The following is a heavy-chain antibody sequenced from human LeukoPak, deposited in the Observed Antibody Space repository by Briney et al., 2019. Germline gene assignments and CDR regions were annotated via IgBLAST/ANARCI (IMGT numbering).Heavy chain of an antibody. V-gene: IGHV3-23*01. CDR2: ISASGGST. CDR1: GFTFSSFA. D-gene: IGHD1-14*01. CDR3: AAGIPTSNYFDY. J-gene: IGHJ4*02. Sequence: GGSLRLSCAASGFTFSSFAMSWVRQAPGKGLEWVSGISASGGSTYYADSVKGRFTISRDNSKNTLYLQMNSLRAEDTAVYYCAAGIPTSNYFDYWGQGTLVTVSS.